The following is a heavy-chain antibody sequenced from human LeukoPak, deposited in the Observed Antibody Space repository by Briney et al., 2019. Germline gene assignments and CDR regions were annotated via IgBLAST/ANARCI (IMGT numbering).Heavy chain of an antibody. CDR3: ARPPFSYSRSSSFQH. Sequence: GSLSPSSAASGFTFNSYWMSWGRQAPGKGLEWVANIKEDGSEKYYVDSVKGRFTISRDNAKNLLYLQMNSLRAEDTAVYYCARPPFSYSRSSSFQHWGQGTLVTVSS. J-gene: IGHJ1*01. D-gene: IGHD6-6*01. CDR2: IKEDGSEK. CDR1: GFTFNSYW. V-gene: IGHV3-7*01.